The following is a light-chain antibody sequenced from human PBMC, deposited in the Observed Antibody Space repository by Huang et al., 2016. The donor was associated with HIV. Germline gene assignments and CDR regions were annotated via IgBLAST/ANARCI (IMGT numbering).Light chain of an antibody. CDR1: QSLLHGNGYNY. J-gene: IGKJ5*01. Sequence: DIVMIQSPLSLSVTPGEAASISCRSSQSLLHGNGYNYLEWCLQKPGQSPQLLIYSGSDRAPGVPARFSGSGSGTDFSLTISSVEAEDIGIYYCMQSLQTPGTFGQGTRLDIK. V-gene: IGKV2-28*01. CDR2: SGS. CDR3: MQSLQTPGT.